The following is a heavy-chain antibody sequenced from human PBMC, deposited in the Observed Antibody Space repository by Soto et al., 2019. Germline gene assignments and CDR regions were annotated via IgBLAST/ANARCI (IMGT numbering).Heavy chain of an antibody. CDR3: ARNLRHYYDSSGYYFEYFQH. J-gene: IGHJ1*01. CDR1: GGTFSSYA. CDR2: IIPIFGTA. Sequence: GASVKVSCKASGGTFSSYAISWVRQAPGQGLEWMGGIIPIFGTANYAQKFQGRVTITADESTSTAYMELSSLRSEDTAVYYCARNLRHYYDSSGYYFEYFQHRGQGTLVTVSS. V-gene: IGHV1-69*13. D-gene: IGHD3-22*01.